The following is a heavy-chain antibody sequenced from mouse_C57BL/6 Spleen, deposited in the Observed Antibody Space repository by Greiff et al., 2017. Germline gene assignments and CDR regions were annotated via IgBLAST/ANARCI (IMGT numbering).Heavy chain of an antibody. CDR3: ARGGYGSEDYAMDY. V-gene: IGHV5-17*01. CDR1: GFTFSDYG. Sequence: DVKLVESGGGLVKPGGSLKLSCAASGFTFSDYGMHWVRQAPEKGLEWVAYISSGSSTIYYADTVKGRFTISRDNAKNTLFLQMTSLRSEDTAMYYCARGGYGSEDYAMDYWGQGTSVTVSS. D-gene: IGHD1-1*01. J-gene: IGHJ4*01. CDR2: ISSGSSTI.